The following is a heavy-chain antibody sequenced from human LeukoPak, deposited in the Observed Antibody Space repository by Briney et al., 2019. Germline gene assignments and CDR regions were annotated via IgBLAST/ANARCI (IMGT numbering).Heavy chain of an antibody. Sequence: SVKVSCKASGGTFSSYAISWVRQAPGQGLEWMGGIIPIFGTANYAQKFQGRVTVTADESTSTAYMELSSLRSEDTAVYYCARFGDGSDPFYYYYYMDVWGKGTTVTVSS. CDR1: GGTFSSYA. J-gene: IGHJ6*03. V-gene: IGHV1-69*01. CDR2: IIPIFGTA. D-gene: IGHD1-26*01. CDR3: ARFGDGSDPFYYYYYMDV.